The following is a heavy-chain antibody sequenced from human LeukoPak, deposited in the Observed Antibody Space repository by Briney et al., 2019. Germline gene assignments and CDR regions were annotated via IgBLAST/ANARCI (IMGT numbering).Heavy chain of an antibody. CDR1: GFTFSSYA. D-gene: IGHD3-10*01. Sequence: PGGSLRLSCAASGFTFSSYAMRWVRQAPGKGLEWVSAISPSSGTFYADSVKGRFTISRDNSENTLHLQMNSLRPEDTAIYYCARDPILVRGYFDYWGQGTLVTVSS. J-gene: IGHJ4*02. CDR3: ARDPILVRGYFDY. V-gene: IGHV3-23*01. CDR2: ISPSSGT.